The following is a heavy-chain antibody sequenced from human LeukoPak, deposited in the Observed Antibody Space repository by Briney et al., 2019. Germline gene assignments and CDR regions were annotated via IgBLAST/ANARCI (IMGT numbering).Heavy chain of an antibody. Sequence: ASVKVSCKASGGTFSSYAISWVRQALGQGLEWMGGIIPIFGTANYAQKFQGRVTITADESTSTAYMELSSLRSEDTAVYYCARETERPRGYSYGLGFDYWGQGTLVTVSS. CDR1: GGTFSSYA. J-gene: IGHJ4*02. V-gene: IGHV1-69*13. CDR2: IIPIFGTA. D-gene: IGHD5-18*01. CDR3: ARETERPRGYSYGLGFDY.